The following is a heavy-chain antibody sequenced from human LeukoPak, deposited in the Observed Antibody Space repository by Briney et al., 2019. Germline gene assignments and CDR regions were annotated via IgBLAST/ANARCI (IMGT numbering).Heavy chain of an antibody. CDR3: SKGRTVTGTLALDY. Sequence: GGSLRLSCAASGFTFRSYAMSWVRQAPGKGLGWVSAISGTSDNTYYADSVRGRFTISRDNSKNTLYLQVNSLRAEDTAIYYCSKGRTVTGTLALDYWGQGTLVTVSS. CDR2: ISGTSDNT. V-gene: IGHV3-23*01. J-gene: IGHJ4*02. CDR1: GFTFRSYA. D-gene: IGHD6-19*01.